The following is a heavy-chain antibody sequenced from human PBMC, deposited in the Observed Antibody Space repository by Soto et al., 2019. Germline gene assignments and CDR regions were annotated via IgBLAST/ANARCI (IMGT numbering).Heavy chain of an antibody. CDR2: ISSSSSYI. Sequence: EVQLVESGGGLVKPGGSLRLSCAASGFTFSSYSMNWVRQAPGKGLEWVSSISSSSSYIYYADSVKGRFTISRDNAKNSLYLQMNSRRAEDMAVYYCASDISQWELPGTGMDVWGQGTTVTVS. J-gene: IGHJ6*01. CDR3: ASDISQWELPGTGMDV. CDR1: GFTFSSYS. D-gene: IGHD1-26*01. V-gene: IGHV3-21*01.